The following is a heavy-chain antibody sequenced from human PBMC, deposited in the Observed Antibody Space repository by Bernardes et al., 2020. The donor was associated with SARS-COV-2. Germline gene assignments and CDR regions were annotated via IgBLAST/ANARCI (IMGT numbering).Heavy chain of an antibody. CDR1: GGSISSGGYY. V-gene: IGHV4-31*03. D-gene: IGHD3-9*01. CDR3: ARIVLDGYYFDY. J-gene: IGHJ4*02. Sequence: SETLSVTCTVTGGSISSGGYYWSWIRQHPGKGLEWIGYIYYSGSTYYNPSLKRRVTISVDTSTNQFSLKLSSVTAADTAVYYCARIVLDGYYFDYWGQGTLVTVSS. CDR2: IYYSGST.